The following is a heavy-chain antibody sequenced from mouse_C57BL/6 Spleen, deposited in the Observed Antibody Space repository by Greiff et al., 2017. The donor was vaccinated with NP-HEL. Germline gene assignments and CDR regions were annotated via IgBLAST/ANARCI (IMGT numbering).Heavy chain of an antibody. Sequence: QVQLKQPGAELVMPGASVKLSCKASGYTFTSYWMHWVKQRPGQGLEWIGEIDPSDSYTNYNQKFKGKSTLTVDKSSSTAYMQLSSLTSEDSAVYYCATTERGAWFAYWGQGTLVTVSA. CDR2: IDPSDSYT. CDR3: ATTERGAWFAY. D-gene: IGHD1-1*01. CDR1: GYTFTSYW. J-gene: IGHJ3*01. V-gene: IGHV1-69*01.